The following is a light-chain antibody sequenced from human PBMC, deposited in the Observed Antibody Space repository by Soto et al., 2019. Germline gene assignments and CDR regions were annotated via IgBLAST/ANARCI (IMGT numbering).Light chain of an antibody. J-gene: IGKJ1*01. V-gene: IGKV3-15*01. CDR2: GAS. Sequence: EIVMTQSPATLSVSPGERETLSCMASQSVSSNLAWYQQKPVQAPRLLIYGASTRATGIPARFSVSGSGTEFTLTISSLQSEDFATYYCQHYNSYSEAFCQGTKVDIK. CDR1: QSVSSN. CDR3: QHYNSYSEA.